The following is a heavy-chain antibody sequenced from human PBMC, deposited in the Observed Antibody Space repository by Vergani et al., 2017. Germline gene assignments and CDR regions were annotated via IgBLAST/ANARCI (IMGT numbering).Heavy chain of an antibody. Sequence: QVQLVESGGGVVQPGRSLRLSCPASGFTFSSYGMHWVRQAPGKGLEWVAVISYDGSNKYYADSVKRRFTISRDNSKNTLYLQMNSLRAEDTAVYYCAKEEGAMVFDYWGQGTLVTVSS. CDR2: ISYDGSNK. CDR1: GFTFSSYG. D-gene: IGHD5-18*01. V-gene: IGHV3-30*18. J-gene: IGHJ4*02. CDR3: AKEEGAMVFDY.